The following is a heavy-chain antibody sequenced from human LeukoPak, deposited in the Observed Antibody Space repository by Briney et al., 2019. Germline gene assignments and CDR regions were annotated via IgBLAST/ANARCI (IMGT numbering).Heavy chain of an antibody. CDR3: ATATGQEDFDI. V-gene: IGHV4-4*02. J-gene: IGHJ3*02. CDR2: IYHSGGT. Sequence: EWIGEIYHSGGTSYNPSLKSRVTISLDTSKSQFSLQLSSVTAADTAVYYCATATGQEDFDIWGQGTMVTVSS. D-gene: IGHD3-10*01.